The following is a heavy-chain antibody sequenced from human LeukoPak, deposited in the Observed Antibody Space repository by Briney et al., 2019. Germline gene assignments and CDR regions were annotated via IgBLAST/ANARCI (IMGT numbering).Heavy chain of an antibody. CDR2: ISSSGSTI. CDR1: GFTFSSYE. CDR3: ASQLLWFGTDY. Sequence: GGSLRLSCAASGFTFSSYEMNWVRQAPGKGLEWVSYISSSGSTIYYADSVKGRFTISRDNAKNSLYLQMNSLRAEDTAVYYCASQLLWFGTDYWGQGTLVTVSS. D-gene: IGHD3-10*01. V-gene: IGHV3-48*03. J-gene: IGHJ4*02.